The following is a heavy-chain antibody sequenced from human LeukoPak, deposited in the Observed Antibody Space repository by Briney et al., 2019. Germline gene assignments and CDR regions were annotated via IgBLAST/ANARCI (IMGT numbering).Heavy chain of an antibody. V-gene: IGHV3-30*03. J-gene: IGHJ4*02. Sequence: GGSLRLSCAAPGFTFSSNGMHWVRQAPGKGLEWVAVISYDGSNKYYADSVKGRFTISRDNSKNTLYLQMNSLRPEDTAVYYCGRVHSSSWYCCSDYWGLGTLVTVSS. CDR2: ISYDGSNK. D-gene: IGHD6-13*01. CDR3: GRVHSSSWYCCSDY. CDR1: GFTFSSNG.